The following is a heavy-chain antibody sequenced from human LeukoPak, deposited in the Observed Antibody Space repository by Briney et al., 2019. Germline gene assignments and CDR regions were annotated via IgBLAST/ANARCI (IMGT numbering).Heavy chain of an antibody. CDR2: INQDGSEI. J-gene: IGHJ1*01. CDR3: VRDSSTWSWAEYFHH. V-gene: IGHV3-7*01. Sequence: GGSLRLSCAASGFTFNTYWMTWVRQAPGKGLEWVANINQDGSEIYYVDSVKGRFTIPRDNAKNSLYLQINSLRADDTAVYYCVRDSSTWSWAEYFHHWGQGTLVTVSS. CDR1: GFTFNTYW. D-gene: IGHD6-13*01.